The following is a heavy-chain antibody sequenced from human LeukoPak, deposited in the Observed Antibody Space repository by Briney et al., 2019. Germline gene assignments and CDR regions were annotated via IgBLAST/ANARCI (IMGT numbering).Heavy chain of an antibody. CDR1: GYTFTDSR. CDR2: INPNSGGT. D-gene: IGHD2-2*01. CDR3: ASIGYCSSTSCYNWFDP. Sequence: ASVKVSCKASGYTFTDSRIHWVRQAPGQGLEWMGRINPNSGGTNYAQKFQGRVTMTRDTSISTAYMELSRLRSDDTAVYYCASIGYCSSTSCYNWFDPWGQGTLVTVSS. J-gene: IGHJ5*02. V-gene: IGHV1-2*06.